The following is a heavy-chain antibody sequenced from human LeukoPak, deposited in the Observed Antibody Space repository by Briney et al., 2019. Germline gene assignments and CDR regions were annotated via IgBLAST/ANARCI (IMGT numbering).Heavy chain of an antibody. CDR3: ARGPYSTTSYNWFDP. V-gene: IGHV1-46*01. CDR1: GYTFTTYY. D-gene: IGHD2-2*01. J-gene: IGHJ5*02. CDR2: INPSGGSP. Sequence: ASVKVSCKASGYTFTTYYIYWVRQAPGQGLEWMGIINPSGGSPTYAQKFQGRVTMTTDTSTNTAYLELRSLTSDDTAMYYCARGPYSTTSYNWFDPWGQGTLVSVSP.